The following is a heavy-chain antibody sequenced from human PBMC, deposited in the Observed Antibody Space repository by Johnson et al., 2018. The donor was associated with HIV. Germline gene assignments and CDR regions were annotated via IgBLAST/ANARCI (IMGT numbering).Heavy chain of an antibody. CDR1: RFTFSSYV. Sequence: QVQLVESGGGVVRPGGSLRLSCAASRFTFSSYVMHWVRQAPGKGLAWVAVISYDGSNKYYVDSVKGRFTISRDNAKNSLYLQMNSLRAEDTAVYYCATDEYTNSLGVWGQGTMVTVSS. D-gene: IGHD6-6*01. CDR3: ATDEYTNSLGV. J-gene: IGHJ3*01. CDR2: ISYDGSNK. V-gene: IGHV3-30*03.